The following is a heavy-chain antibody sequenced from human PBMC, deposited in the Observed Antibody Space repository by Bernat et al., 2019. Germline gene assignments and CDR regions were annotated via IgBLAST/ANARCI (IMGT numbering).Heavy chain of an antibody. CDR1: GITFSNAW. Sequence: EVQLVESGGGLVKPGGSLRLSCAASGITFSNAWMSWVRQAPGKGLEWVGRIKSKTDGGTIDYAAPVKGRFTISRDDSKNTVYLQMNGPKTEDTAVYYCTNPYTYWGQGTLVTVSS. D-gene: IGHD3-16*01. V-gene: IGHV3-15*01. CDR3: TNPYTY. CDR2: IKSKTDGGTI. J-gene: IGHJ4*02.